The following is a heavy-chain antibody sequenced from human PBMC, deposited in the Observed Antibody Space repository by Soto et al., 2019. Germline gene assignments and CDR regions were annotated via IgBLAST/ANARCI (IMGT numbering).Heavy chain of an antibody. D-gene: IGHD6-19*01. CDR1: GFTFSNFE. CDR3: ARGYTGGWSRGGYFDY. J-gene: IGHJ4*02. V-gene: IGHV3-48*03. CDR2: ISRSGSTI. Sequence: PGGSLRLSCTASGFTFSNFEMDWVRQAPGKGLEWVSYISRSGSTIYYADSVKGRFTISRDNAKNALYLQMSSLRAEDTAVYYCARGYTGGWSRGGYFDYCGQGPLVTVYS.